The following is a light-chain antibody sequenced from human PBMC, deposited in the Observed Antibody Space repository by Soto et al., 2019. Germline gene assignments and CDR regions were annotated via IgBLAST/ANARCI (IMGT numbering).Light chain of an antibody. Sequence: QAVVAQPPSASGTPGQRVTISCSGSTSNIGSNTVNWYQQLPGAAPKLLIYSNDQRPSGVPDRFSGSKSGTSASLAISGLQSDDEATYYCATWDASLRGVFGGGTKLTVL. CDR1: TSNIGSNT. V-gene: IGLV1-44*01. CDR3: ATWDASLRGV. CDR2: SND. J-gene: IGLJ3*02.